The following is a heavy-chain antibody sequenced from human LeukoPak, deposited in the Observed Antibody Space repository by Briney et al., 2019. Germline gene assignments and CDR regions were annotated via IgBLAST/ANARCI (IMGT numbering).Heavy chain of an antibody. CDR2: INHSGST. Sequence: PSETLSLTCAVYGGSFSGYYWSWIRQPPGKGLEWIGEINHSGSTNYNPSLKSRVTIPVDTSKNQFSLKLSSVTAADTAVYYCARRHCSSTSCGDFDYWGQGTLVTVSS. D-gene: IGHD2-2*01. J-gene: IGHJ4*02. CDR1: GGSFSGYY. V-gene: IGHV4-34*01. CDR3: ARRHCSSTSCGDFDY.